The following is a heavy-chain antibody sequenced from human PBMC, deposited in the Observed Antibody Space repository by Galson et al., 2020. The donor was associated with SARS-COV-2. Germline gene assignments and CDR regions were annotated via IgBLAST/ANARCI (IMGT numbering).Heavy chain of an antibody. J-gene: IGHJ4*02. CDR2: ISYDGSNK. Sequence: TGGSLRLSRVASGFTFSSYAMHWVRQAPAKGLEWVAVISYDGSNKYYADSVKGRFTISRDNSKNTLYLQMNSLRAEDTAVYYCARGSGSYYYFNYWGQGTLVTVSS. V-gene: IGHV3-30-3*01. CDR1: GFTFSSYA. D-gene: IGHD1-26*01. CDR3: ARGSGSYYYFNY.